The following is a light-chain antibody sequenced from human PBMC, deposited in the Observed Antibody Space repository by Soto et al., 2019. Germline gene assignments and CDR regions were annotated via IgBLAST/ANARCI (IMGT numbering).Light chain of an antibody. Sequence: EIVLTQSPGTLSLSPGERATLSCRASQSVSNSYLAWYQQKPGQAPRLLIYGVSSRATGIPDRFSGSGSGTDFTLTISTLEPEDFAVYYCHPYGSSPYTFGQGTKLEI. J-gene: IGKJ2*01. CDR1: QSVSNSY. CDR2: GVS. CDR3: HPYGSSPYT. V-gene: IGKV3-20*01.